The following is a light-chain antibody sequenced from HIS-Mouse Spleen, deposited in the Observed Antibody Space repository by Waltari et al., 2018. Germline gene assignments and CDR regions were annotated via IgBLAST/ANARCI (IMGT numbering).Light chain of an antibody. CDR3: QQYYSTRT. Sequence: DIVMTQSPDSLAVSLGERATINCKSSQSVLYSSNNKNYLAWYQQKPGQPPKLLIYWAATRESGVPDRCSGSGSGTDFTLTISSLQAEDVAVYYCQQYYSTRTFGQGTKVEIK. CDR1: QSVLYSSNNKNY. CDR2: WAA. V-gene: IGKV4-1*01. J-gene: IGKJ1*01.